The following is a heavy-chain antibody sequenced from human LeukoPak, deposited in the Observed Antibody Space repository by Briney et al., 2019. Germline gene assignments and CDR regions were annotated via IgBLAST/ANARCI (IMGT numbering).Heavy chain of an antibody. D-gene: IGHD3-3*01. Sequence: GGSLRLSCEASGFLFSSNGMHWVRQAPGKGLEWVAFIRSDGNVTKYLDSIKGRFTISRDNSKNILYLQLNDVRPDDTAVYFCAKDHGFWSGFLFWGQGTLVTVSS. V-gene: IGHV3-30*02. CDR2: IRSDGNVT. CDR1: GFLFSSNG. CDR3: AKDHGFWSGFLF. J-gene: IGHJ4*02.